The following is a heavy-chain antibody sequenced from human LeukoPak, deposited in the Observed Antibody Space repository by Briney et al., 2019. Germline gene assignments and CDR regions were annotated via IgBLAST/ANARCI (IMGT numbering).Heavy chain of an antibody. J-gene: IGHJ4*02. D-gene: IGHD5-18*01. CDR3: ARGVSGYSYGSRFDY. CDR1: GFTVSSNY. V-gene: IGHV3-53*01. Sequence: GGSLRLSCVASGFTVSSNYMSWVRQAPGKGLEWVSIIYYSATTYYADSVKGRFTISRDNSKNTLYLQMNSLRAEDTAVYYCARGVSGYSYGSRFDYWGQGTLVTVSS. CDR2: IYYSATT.